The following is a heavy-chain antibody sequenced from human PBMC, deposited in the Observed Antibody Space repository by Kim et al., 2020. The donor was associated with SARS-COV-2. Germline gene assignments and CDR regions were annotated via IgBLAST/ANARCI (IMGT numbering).Heavy chain of an antibody. V-gene: IGHV3-21*01. CDR3: ARDQEGGDYYFDY. CDR2: ISSSSSYI. D-gene: IGHD4-17*01. J-gene: IGHJ4*02. Sequence: GGSLRLSCAASGFTFSSYSMNWVRQAPGKGLEWVSSISSSSSYIYYADSVKGRFTISRDNAKNSLYLQMNSLRAEDTAVYYCARDQEGGDYYFDYWGQGTLVTVSS. CDR1: GFTFSSYS.